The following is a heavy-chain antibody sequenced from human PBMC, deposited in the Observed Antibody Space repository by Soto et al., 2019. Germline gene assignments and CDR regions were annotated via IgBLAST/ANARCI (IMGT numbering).Heavy chain of an antibody. CDR1: GGSISSGGYS. V-gene: IGHV4-30-2*01. J-gene: IGHJ4*02. D-gene: IGHD3-22*01. Sequence: QLQLQESGSGLVKPSQTLSLTCAVSGGSISSGGYSWSWIRQPPGKCLEWIGYIYHSGSTYYNPSLKSRVTISVDRSQNQFSLKMSSVTASDTAVYYCAIVPITMIVPYYFDYLGQGALVTGSS. CDR3: AIVPITMIVPYYFDY. CDR2: IYHSGST.